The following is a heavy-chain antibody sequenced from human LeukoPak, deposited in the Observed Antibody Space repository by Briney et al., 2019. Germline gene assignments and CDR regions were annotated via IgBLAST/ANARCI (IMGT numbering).Heavy chain of an antibody. V-gene: IGHV1-69*02. D-gene: IGHD1-14*01. Sequence: VKVSCEASGGTFSSYTISWVRQAPGQGLEWMGRIIPILGIANYAQKFQGRVTITADKSTSTAYRELSSLRSEDRAAYYCAIGITGTTDYWGEGTLVTVSS. J-gene: IGHJ4*02. CDR3: AIGITGTTDY. CDR2: IIPILGIA. CDR1: GGTFSSYT.